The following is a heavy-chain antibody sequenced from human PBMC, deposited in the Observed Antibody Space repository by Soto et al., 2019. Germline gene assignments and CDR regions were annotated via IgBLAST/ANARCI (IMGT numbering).Heavy chain of an antibody. Sequence: VGSLRLSCAASGFTFTSYTFNWVRQAPGKGLEWVSCISTTSGYIYYADSVKGRFTISRDNTKNSLYPQMNSLRVEDTAIYYCARKGYGEYGGMDVWGQGTMVTVSS. CDR1: GFTFTSYT. J-gene: IGHJ6*02. CDR2: ISTTSGYI. D-gene: IGHD5-18*01. V-gene: IGHV3-21*01. CDR3: ARKGYGEYGGMDV.